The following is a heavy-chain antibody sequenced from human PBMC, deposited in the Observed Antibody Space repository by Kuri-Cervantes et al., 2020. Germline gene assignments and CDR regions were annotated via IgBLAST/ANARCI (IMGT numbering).Heavy chain of an antibody. CDR3: ASKWHCSSTSCRDY. CDR2: ISSSSSTI. J-gene: IGHJ4*02. D-gene: IGHD2-2*01. CDR1: GFTFSSCS. Sequence: GESLKIFCAASGFTFSSCSMNWVRQAPGKGLEWVSYISSSSSTIYYADSAKGRFTISRDNAKNSLYLQMNSLRAEDTAVYYCASKWHCSSTSCRDYWGQGTLVTVSS. V-gene: IGHV3-48*01.